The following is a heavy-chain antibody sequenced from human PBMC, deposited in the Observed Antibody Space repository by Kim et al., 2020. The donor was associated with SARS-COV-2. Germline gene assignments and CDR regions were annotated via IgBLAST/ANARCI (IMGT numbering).Heavy chain of an antibody. CDR3: AKGRSYYDSSGYYYFDY. Sequence: GGSLRLSCAASGFTFSSYGMHWVRQAPGKGLEWVAVIWYDGSNKYYADSVKGRFTISRDNSKNTLYLQMNSLRAEDTAVYYCAKGRSYYDSSGYYYFDYWGQATLVTVSS. V-gene: IGHV3-33*06. D-gene: IGHD3-22*01. J-gene: IGHJ4*02. CDR2: IWYDGSNK. CDR1: GFTFSSYG.